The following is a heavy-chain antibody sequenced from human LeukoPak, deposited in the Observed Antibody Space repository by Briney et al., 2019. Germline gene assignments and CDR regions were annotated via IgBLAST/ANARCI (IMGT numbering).Heavy chain of an antibody. V-gene: IGHV3-64*01. J-gene: IGHJ4*02. CDR1: GFTFSSYA. D-gene: IGHD3-10*01. Sequence: PGGSLRLSCAASGFTFSSYAMSWVRQAPGKGLEWVSAISGSGGSTYYANSVKGRFTISRDNSKNTLYLQMGSLRAEDMAVYYCARALMVRGVIRSPGFDYWGQGTLVTVSS. CDR3: ARALMVRGVIRSPGFDY. CDR2: ISGSGGST.